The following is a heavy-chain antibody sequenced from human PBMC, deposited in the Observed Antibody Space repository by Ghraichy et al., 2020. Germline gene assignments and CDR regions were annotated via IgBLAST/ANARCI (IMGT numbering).Heavy chain of an antibody. Sequence: SQTLSLTCAISGDSVSSNSAAWNWIRQSPSRGLEWLGRTYYRSKWFYDYAVSVKSRVTVNPDTSKNQFSLQLNSVTPEDTAVYYCARARGYRSGQGEDWFDPWGRGTLVTVSS. J-gene: IGHJ5*02. CDR3: ARARGYRSGQGEDWFDP. CDR1: GDSVSSNSAA. V-gene: IGHV6-1*01. D-gene: IGHD5-18*01. CDR2: TYYRSKWFY.